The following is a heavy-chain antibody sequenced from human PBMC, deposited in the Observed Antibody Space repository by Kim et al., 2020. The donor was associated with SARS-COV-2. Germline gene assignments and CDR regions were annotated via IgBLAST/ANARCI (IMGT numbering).Heavy chain of an antibody. J-gene: IGHJ4*02. CDR2: VSGSGGTT. CDR3: AKALLTGLYGPFDS. D-gene: IGHD3-9*01. CDR1: GFAFSEYA. Sequence: GGSLRLSCAVSGFAFSEYAMSWVRQAPGRGLEWVSAVSGSGGTTYYADPVKGRFTISRDTSKNTVFLHMNSLRAEDTAVYYCAKALLTGLYGPFDSWGQG. V-gene: IGHV3-23*01.